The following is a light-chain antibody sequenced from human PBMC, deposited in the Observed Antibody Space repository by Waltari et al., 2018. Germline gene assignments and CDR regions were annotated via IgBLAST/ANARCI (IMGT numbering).Light chain of an antibody. Sequence: EIVLTQSPGTLSLSPGERVILSCRASQYITGGWMTWYQQKPGQAPRLLIYAESTRAPGVADRFSGSGSGTDFTLTISRLEPEDSGVYYRQQYDGLVVTFGGGTKVEIK. V-gene: IGKV3-20*01. CDR2: AES. CDR1: QYITGGW. CDR3: QQYDGLVVT. J-gene: IGKJ4*01.